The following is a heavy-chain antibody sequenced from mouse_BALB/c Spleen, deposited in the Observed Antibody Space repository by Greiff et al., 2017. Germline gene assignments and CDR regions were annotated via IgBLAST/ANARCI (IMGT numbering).Heavy chain of an antibody. V-gene: IGHV5-17*02. Sequence: EVKLVESGGGLVQPGGSRKLSCAASGFTFSSFGMHWVRQAPEKGLEWVAYISSGSSTIYYADTVKGRFTISRDNPKNTLFLQMTSLRSEDTAMFYCASAAWFAYWGQGTTLTVSS. CDR2: ISSGSSTI. CDR1: GFTFSSFG. CDR3: ASAAWFAY. D-gene: IGHD2-2*01. J-gene: IGHJ2*01.